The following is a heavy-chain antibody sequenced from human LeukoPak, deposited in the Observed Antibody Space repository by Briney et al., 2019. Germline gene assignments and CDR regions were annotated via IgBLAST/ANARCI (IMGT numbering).Heavy chain of an antibody. Sequence: SETLSLTCAVYGGSFSGYYWSWIRQPPGKGLEWIGEIYHSGSTNYNPSLKSRVTISVDKSKNQFSLKLSSVTAADTAVYYCARAPSSWSNFDYWGQGTLVTVSS. V-gene: IGHV4-34*01. CDR2: IYHSGST. J-gene: IGHJ4*02. CDR1: GGSFSGYY. D-gene: IGHD6-13*01. CDR3: ARAPSSWSNFDY.